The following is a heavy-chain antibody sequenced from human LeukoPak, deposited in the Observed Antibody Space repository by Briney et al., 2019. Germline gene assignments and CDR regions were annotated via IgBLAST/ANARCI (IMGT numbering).Heavy chain of an antibody. CDR1: GGSISSSSYY. CDR3: ARIGTYYDFWSGYYIGCWFDP. J-gene: IGHJ5*02. CDR2: IYYSGST. V-gene: IGHV4-39*07. Sequence: SETLSLTCTVSGGSISSSSYYWGWIRQPPGKGLEWIGSIYYSGSTYYNPSHKSRVTISVDTSKNQFSLKLSSVTAADTAVYYCARIGTYYDFWSGYYIGCWFDPWGQGTLVTVSS. D-gene: IGHD3-3*01.